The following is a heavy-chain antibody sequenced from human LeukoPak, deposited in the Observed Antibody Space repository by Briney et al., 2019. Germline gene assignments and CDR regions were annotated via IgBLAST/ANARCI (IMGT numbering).Heavy chain of an antibody. CDR1: GYTFTSYG. J-gene: IGHJ5*02. Sequence: ASVKVSCKASGYTFTSYGISWVRQAPGQGLEWMGWISAYNGNTNYAQKLQGRVTMTTDTSTSTAYMELRSLRSNDTAVYYCARGKQQLVGGYNWFDPWGQGTLVTVSS. D-gene: IGHD6-13*01. CDR2: ISAYNGNT. CDR3: ARGKQQLVGGYNWFDP. V-gene: IGHV1-18*01.